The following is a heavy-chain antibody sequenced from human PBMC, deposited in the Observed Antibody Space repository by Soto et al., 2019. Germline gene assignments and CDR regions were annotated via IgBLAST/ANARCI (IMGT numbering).Heavy chain of an antibody. V-gene: IGHV4-59*01. Sequence: SETLSLTCTVSGGSISSYYWSWIRQPPGKGLEWIGYIYYSGSTNYNPSLKSRVTISVDTSKNQFSLKLSSVTAADTAVYYCASRGYSSGWYQHWGQGTLVTVSS. CDR2: IYYSGST. CDR3: ASRGYSSGWYQH. J-gene: IGHJ1*01. D-gene: IGHD6-19*01. CDR1: GGSISSYY.